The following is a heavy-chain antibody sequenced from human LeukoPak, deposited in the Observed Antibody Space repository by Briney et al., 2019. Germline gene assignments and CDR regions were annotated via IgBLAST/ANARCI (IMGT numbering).Heavy chain of an antibody. V-gene: IGHV1-24*01. CDR3: GTVARGAVAGLLDYNWFDP. Sequence: GASVKVSCKVSGYTLTELSMHWVRQAPGKGGEGMGGFYPEDGETTYAQTLQGRVIMTEDTSTDTAYMELSSLRSEDAAVYYCGTVARGAVAGLLDYNWFDPWGQGTLVTVSS. D-gene: IGHD6-19*01. J-gene: IGHJ5*02. CDR2: FYPEDGET. CDR1: GYTLTELS.